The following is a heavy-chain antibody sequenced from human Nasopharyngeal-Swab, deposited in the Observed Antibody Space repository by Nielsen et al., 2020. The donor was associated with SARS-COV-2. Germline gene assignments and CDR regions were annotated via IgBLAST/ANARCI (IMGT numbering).Heavy chain of an antibody. CDR2: ISAYNGNT. J-gene: IGHJ3*02. CDR1: GYTFTSYG. Sequence: ASVKVSCKASGYTFTSYGISWVRQAPGQGLEWMGWISAYNGNTNYAQKLQGRVTMTTDTSTSTAYMELRSLRSDDTAVYYCAIQHDSSSWYSDAFDIWGQGTMVTVSS. V-gene: IGHV1-18*01. CDR3: AIQHDSSSWYSDAFDI. D-gene: IGHD6-13*01.